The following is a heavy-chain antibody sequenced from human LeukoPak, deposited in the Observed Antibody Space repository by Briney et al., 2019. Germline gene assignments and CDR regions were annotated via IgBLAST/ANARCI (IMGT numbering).Heavy chain of an antibody. D-gene: IGHD6-13*01. Sequence: PGGSLRLSCAASGFTFSTYNMNWVRQAPGKGLEWVSFISSGSRIIYYADSVKGRFTVSRDNAKNSLYLQMNSLRAEDTAVYYCAKVAVWSSSAWYFDLWGRGTLVTVSS. J-gene: IGHJ2*01. CDR3: AKVAVWSSSAWYFDL. V-gene: IGHV3-48*01. CDR1: GFTFSTYN. CDR2: ISSGSRII.